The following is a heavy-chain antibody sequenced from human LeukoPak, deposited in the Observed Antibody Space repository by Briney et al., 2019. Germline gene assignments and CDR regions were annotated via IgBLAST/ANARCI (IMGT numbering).Heavy chain of an antibody. Sequence: GGSLRLSCAATGLPFSVYAMSWVRQAPGKGLEWVSAISESGAGAYYADSVKGRFTISRDSSKNTLYLQMNSLRADDTAVYYCAKGLGRLLTGYYPGGGYYGMDVWGQGTTVTVSS. CDR1: GLPFSVYA. V-gene: IGHV3-23*01. J-gene: IGHJ6*02. D-gene: IGHD3-9*01. CDR2: ISESGAGA. CDR3: AKGLGRLLTGYYPGGGYYGMDV.